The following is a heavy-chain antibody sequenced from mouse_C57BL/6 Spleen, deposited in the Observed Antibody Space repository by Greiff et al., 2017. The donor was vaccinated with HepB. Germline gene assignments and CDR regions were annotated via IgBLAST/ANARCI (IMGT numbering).Heavy chain of an antibody. CDR1: GYTFTSYW. D-gene: IGHD1-1*01. CDR3: ARQGGSSFYVDY. J-gene: IGHJ2*01. CDR2: IHPNSGST. Sequence: VQLQQPGAELVKPGASVKLSCKASGYTFTSYWMHWVKQRPGQGLEWIGMIHPNSGSTNYNEKFKSKATLTVDKSSSTAYMQLSSLTSADSAVYYCARQGGSSFYVDYWGQGTTLTVSS. V-gene: IGHV1-64*01.